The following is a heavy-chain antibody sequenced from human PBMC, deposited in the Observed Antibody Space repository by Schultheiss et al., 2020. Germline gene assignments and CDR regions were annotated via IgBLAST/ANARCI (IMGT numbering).Heavy chain of an antibody. Sequence: GGSLRLSCAASGFTFSSYWMSWVRQAPGKGLEWVANIKQDGSEKYYVDSVKGLFTISRDNAKNSLYLQMNSLRAEDTAVYYCARDIRLYSTSYYGMDVWGQGTTVTGSS. CDR1: GFTFSSYW. D-gene: IGHD2-15*01. CDR2: IKQDGSEK. V-gene: IGHV3-7*01. CDR3: ARDIRLYSTSYYGMDV. J-gene: IGHJ6*02.